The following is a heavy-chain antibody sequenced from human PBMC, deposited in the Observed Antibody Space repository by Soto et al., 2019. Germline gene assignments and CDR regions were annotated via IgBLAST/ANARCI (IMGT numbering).Heavy chain of an antibody. Sequence: PSETLSLTCTVSGGSISSYYWSWIRQPPGKGLEWIGYIYYSGSTNYNPSLKSRVTISVDASKNQFSLKLSSVTAADTAVYYCARELVTTRLGGAFDIWGQGTMVTVSS. D-gene: IGHD4-17*01. CDR2: IYYSGST. J-gene: IGHJ3*02. CDR3: ARELVTTRLGGAFDI. V-gene: IGHV4-59*01. CDR1: GGSISSYY.